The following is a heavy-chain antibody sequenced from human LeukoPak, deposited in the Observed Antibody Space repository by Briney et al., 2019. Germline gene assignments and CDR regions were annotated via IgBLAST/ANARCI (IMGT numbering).Heavy chain of an antibody. CDR2: IGGSGSPI. V-gene: IGHV3-48*03. D-gene: IGHD1-26*01. CDR3: VRRITGSYLAGQFDY. Sequence: GRSLRLSCAASGFTFSSYEMNWVRQAPGKGLEWVSYIGGSGSPIYYADSVKGRFTISRDNAKNSLFLQMNSLRAEDTAIYYCVRRITGSYLAGQFDYWGQGTLVTVSS. J-gene: IGHJ4*02. CDR1: GFTFSSYE.